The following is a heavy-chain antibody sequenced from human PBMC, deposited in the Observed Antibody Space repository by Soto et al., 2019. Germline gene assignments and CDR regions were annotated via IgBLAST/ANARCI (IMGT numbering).Heavy chain of an antibody. V-gene: IGHV3-21*01. CDR1: GFTFSSYS. J-gene: IGHJ3*02. D-gene: IGHD6-19*01. Sequence: EVQLVESGGGLVKPGGSLRLSCAASGFTFSSYSMNWVRQAPGKGLEWVSSISSSSSYIYYADSVKGRFTISRDNAKNSLYLQMNSLRAEDTAVYYCARDLEDGAVAGPDAFDIWGQGTMVTVSS. CDR2: ISSSSSYI. CDR3: ARDLEDGAVAGPDAFDI.